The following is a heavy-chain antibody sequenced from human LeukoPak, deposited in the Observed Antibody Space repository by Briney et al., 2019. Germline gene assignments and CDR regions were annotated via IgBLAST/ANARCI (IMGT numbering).Heavy chain of an antibody. Sequence: SETLSLTCAVYGGSFSGYYWSWLRQPPGKGLEWIGEINHSGSTNYNPSLKSRVTISVDTSKNQFSLKLSSVTAADTAVYYCARRKKGLLWFGEPRGDFDYWGQGTLVTVSS. CDR2: INHSGST. V-gene: IGHV4-34*01. CDR3: ARRKKGLLWFGEPRGDFDY. D-gene: IGHD3-10*01. CDR1: GGSFSGYY. J-gene: IGHJ4*02.